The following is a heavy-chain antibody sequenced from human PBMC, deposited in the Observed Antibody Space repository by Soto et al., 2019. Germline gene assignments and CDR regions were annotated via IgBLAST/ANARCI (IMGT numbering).Heavy chain of an antibody. CDR1: GFTFNNYA. J-gene: IGHJ4*02. CDR3: AKGRGVSGILTPSVDF. Sequence: EVQLLDSGGGLVQPGGSLRLSCAASGFTFNNYAMTWVRQAPGKGLEWVSGISGGGDTTSYAHSVTCRFTVSRDGSKSTLYLQMGSLIAEDTALYYCAKGRGVSGILTPSVDFWGQGTRVTVSS. D-gene: IGHD3-16*01. V-gene: IGHV3-23*01. CDR2: ISGGGDTT.